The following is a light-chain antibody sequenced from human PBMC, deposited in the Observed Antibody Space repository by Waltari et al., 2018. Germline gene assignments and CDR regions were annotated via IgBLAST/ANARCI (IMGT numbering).Light chain of an antibody. Sequence: IVLTQSPATLSWSPGERATLSCRASQSVSSYLAWYQQKVGQPPRLLIYDASNRATGIPARFRGSGSGTDFTLTTSSLEPEDSAAYYCQQRTNLHRGTFGQGTKVEVQ. CDR3: QQRTNLHRGT. J-gene: IGKJ1*01. CDR2: DAS. CDR1: QSVSSY. V-gene: IGKV3-11*01.